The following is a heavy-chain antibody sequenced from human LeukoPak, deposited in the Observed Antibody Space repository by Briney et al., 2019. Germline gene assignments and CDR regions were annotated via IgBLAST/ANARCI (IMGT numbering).Heavy chain of an antibody. Sequence: SETLSLTCTVSGGSISSYYWSWIRQPPGKGLEWIGYIYYSGSTNYNPSLKSRVTISVDTSKNQFSLKLSSVTAADTAVYYCARDGRGWYDAFDIWGQGTMVTVSS. CDR2: IYYSGST. V-gene: IGHV4-59*01. D-gene: IGHD6-19*01. CDR1: GGSISSYY. J-gene: IGHJ3*02. CDR3: ARDGRGWYDAFDI.